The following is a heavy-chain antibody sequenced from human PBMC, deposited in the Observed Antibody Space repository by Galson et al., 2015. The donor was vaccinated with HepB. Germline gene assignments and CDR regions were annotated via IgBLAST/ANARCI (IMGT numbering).Heavy chain of an antibody. CDR1: GFSFSSYA. CDR2: ISGSGGST. V-gene: IGHV3-23*01. D-gene: IGHD4-17*01. CDR3: AKTGDYGRY. Sequence: SLRLSCAASGFSFSSYAVSWVRQAPGKGLEWVSSISGSGGSTYYADSVKGRFTISRDNSKNTLYLQMNSLRAEDTAVYYCAKTGDYGRYWGQGTLVTVSS. J-gene: IGHJ4*02.